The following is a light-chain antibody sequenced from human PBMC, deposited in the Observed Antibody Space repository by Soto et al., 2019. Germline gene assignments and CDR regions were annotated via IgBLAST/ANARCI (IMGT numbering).Light chain of an antibody. CDR1: QGVTNS. CDR3: QQLYTYPHT. J-gene: IGKJ2*01. Sequence: IQVTQSPSFLSASVGDRVTITCRTSQGVTNSFAWYQQKSGKAPRLLIYYISSLKSGVPSRFSGSGSGTEFTLTISSLQPEDFATYYCQQLYTYPHTFGLGTQLEI. V-gene: IGKV1-9*01. CDR2: YIS.